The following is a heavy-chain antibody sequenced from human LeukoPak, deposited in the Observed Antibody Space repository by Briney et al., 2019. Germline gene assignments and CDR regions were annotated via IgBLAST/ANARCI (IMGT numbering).Heavy chain of an antibody. V-gene: IGHV4-39*07. Sequence: SETLSLTCTVSGASISSSSYYWGWIRQPPGKGLEWIGNIFYSGSTYYNPSLKSRVTISVDTSKNQSSLKLSSVTAADTAVYYCVRASNSYGSGSPTWGQGTLVTVSS. D-gene: IGHD3-10*01. J-gene: IGHJ4*02. CDR1: GASISSSSYY. CDR2: IFYSGST. CDR3: VRASNSYGSGSPT.